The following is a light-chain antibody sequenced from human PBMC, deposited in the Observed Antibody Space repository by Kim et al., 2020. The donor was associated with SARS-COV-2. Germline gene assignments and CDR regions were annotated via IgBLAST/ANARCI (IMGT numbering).Light chain of an antibody. CDR1: SDNVGNQG. Sequence: QAGLTQPPSVSKDLRQTATLTCTGNSDNVGNQGAAWLQQHQGHPPKLLSYRNNNRPSGISERLSASRSGNTASLTITGLQPEDEADYYCSAWDSSLSAWVFSGGTRLTVL. V-gene: IGLV10-54*01. J-gene: IGLJ3*02. CDR3: SAWDSSLSAWV. CDR2: RNN.